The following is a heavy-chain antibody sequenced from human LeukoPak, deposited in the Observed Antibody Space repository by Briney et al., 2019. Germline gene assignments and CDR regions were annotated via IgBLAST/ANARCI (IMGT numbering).Heavy chain of an antibody. CDR1: GGSATSTNW. CDR2: VHLDGRT. CDR3: AREEYCGGDCYGAFDI. Sequence: SGTLSLTCAVSGGSATSTNWWTWVRHPPGKGLEWIGEVHLDGRTNYNPPLTGRLTMSVDLYETHLSLKLTSVTAADTAVYYCAREEYCGGDCYGAFDIWGQGTMVTVSS. J-gene: IGHJ3*02. D-gene: IGHD2-21*02. V-gene: IGHV4-4*02.